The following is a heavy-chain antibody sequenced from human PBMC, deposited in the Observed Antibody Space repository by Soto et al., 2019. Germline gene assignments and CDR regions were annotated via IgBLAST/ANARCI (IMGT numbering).Heavy chain of an antibody. D-gene: IGHD2-15*01. Sequence: SETLSLTCTVSGGSIYRSGYYWGWIRQPPGRGLEWIGNIDYNGVTYSNPSLKSRVTISRDTSKNQFSLKLTSVTAADTALYYCGKVLVGATGHTDSDSWGPGTLVT. CDR1: GGSIYRSGYY. CDR2: IDYNGVT. V-gene: IGHV4-39*01. J-gene: IGHJ4*02. CDR3: GKVLVGATGHTDSDS.